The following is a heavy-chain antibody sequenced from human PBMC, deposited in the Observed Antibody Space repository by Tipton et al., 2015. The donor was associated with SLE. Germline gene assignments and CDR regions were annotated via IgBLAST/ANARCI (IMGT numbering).Heavy chain of an antibody. D-gene: IGHD6-13*01. CDR3: AKDPSIAAAGVGYGMDV. Sequence: SLRLSCVASGFFFSSYAMSWVRQGPGKGLEWVSGISGSGGSTYYADSVKGRFTISRDNSKNTLYLQMNSLRAEDTAVYYCAKDPSIAAAGVGYGMDVWGQGTTVTVSS. CDR2: ISGSGGST. J-gene: IGHJ6*02. CDR1: GFFFSSYA. V-gene: IGHV3-23*01.